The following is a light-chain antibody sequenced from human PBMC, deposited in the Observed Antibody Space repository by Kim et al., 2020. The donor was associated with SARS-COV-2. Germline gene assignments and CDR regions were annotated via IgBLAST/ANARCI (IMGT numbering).Light chain of an antibody. CDR3: MQGIHPIT. J-gene: IGKJ5*01. V-gene: IGKV2-30*01. CDR2: KVS. CDR1: QSIVYSDGNTY. Sequence: VVMTKSPLSLPVTLGQPASISCRSSQSIVYSDGNTYLNWSQQRPGQSPRRLIYKVSNRYSGVPDRFSGSGSGTDFTMKISRVVAEDVGVYYCMQGIHPITFGQGTRLEIK.